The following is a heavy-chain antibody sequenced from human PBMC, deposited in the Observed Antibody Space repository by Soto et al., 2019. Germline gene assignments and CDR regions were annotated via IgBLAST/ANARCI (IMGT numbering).Heavy chain of an antibody. CDR2: ISYDGSNK. J-gene: IGHJ6*02. Sequence: GGSLRLSCAASGFTFSSYGMHWVRQAPGKGLEWVAVISYDGSNKYYADSVKGRFTISRDNSKNTLYLQMNSLRAEDTAVYYCAKDYYDSSGYLYYYYYYGMDVWGQGTTVTVSS. CDR3: AKDYYDSSGYLYYYYYYGMDV. D-gene: IGHD3-22*01. V-gene: IGHV3-30*18. CDR1: GFTFSSYG.